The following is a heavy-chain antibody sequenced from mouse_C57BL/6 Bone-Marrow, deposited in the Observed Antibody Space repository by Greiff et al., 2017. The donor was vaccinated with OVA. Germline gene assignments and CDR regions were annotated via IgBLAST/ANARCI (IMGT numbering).Heavy chain of an antibody. J-gene: IGHJ2*01. CDR1: GYSFTSYY. Sequence: VQLQESGPELVKPGASVKISCKASGYSFTSYYIHWVKQRPGQGLEWIGWIYPGSGNTKYNEKFKGKATLTADTSSSTAYMQLSSLTSEDSAVYYCARSGGNLWYFDYWGQGTTLTVSS. D-gene: IGHD2-1*01. CDR3: ARSGGNLWYFDY. V-gene: IGHV1-66*01. CDR2: IYPGSGNT.